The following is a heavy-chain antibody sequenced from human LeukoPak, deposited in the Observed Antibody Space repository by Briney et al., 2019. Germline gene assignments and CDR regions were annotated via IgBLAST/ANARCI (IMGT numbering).Heavy chain of an antibody. CDR2: FNPTYSTP. Sequence: ASVKVSCKASGYTSSNYCIHWLRQAPGQGFEWMGIFNPTYSTPIYAQTFEGRVTMTSDMSTSTFYMEPSTLRSEDTAVYFCSKDPRNILTGDFDDFDIWGQGTMVLVSS. D-gene: IGHD3-9*01. CDR3: SKDPRNILTGDFDDFDI. CDR1: GYTSSNYC. J-gene: IGHJ3*02. V-gene: IGHV1-46*01.